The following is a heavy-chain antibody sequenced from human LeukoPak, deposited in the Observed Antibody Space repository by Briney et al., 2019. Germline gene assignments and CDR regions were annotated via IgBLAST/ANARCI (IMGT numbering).Heavy chain of an antibody. Sequence: SQTLSLTCTVSGGSISSGSYYWSWIRQPAGKGLEWIGRIYTSGSTNYNPSLKSRVTISVDTSKNQFSLKLSSVTAADTAVYYCARDSLPRGMDVWGQGTTVTVSS. V-gene: IGHV4-61*02. J-gene: IGHJ6*02. CDR2: IYTSGST. CDR1: GGSISSGSYY. CDR3: ARDSLPRGMDV.